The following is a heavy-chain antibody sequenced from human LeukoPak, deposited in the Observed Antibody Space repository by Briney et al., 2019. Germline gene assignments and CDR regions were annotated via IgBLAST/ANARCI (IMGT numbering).Heavy chain of an antibody. J-gene: IGHJ4*02. D-gene: IGHD1-26*01. CDR3: ARDRKRIVGAIPLDY. V-gene: IGHV3-21*01. CDR1: GFTFSSYS. CDR2: ISRSSSYI. Sequence: GGSLRLSCAASGFTFSSYSMNWVRQAPGKGLEWVSSISRSSSYIYYADSVKDRFTISRDNAKNSLYLQMNSLRAEDTAVYYCARDRKRIVGAIPLDYWGQGTLVTVSS.